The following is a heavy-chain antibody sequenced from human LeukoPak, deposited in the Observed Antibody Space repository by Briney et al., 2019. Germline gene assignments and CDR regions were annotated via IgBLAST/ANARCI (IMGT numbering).Heavy chain of an antibody. D-gene: IGHD6-25*01. J-gene: IGHJ4*02. V-gene: IGHV4-59*08. CDR2: EYHTGRT. CDR1: GGSISSSF. Sequence: SETPSLTCTVSGGSISSSFWSWIRQPPGKGLEWIGYEYHTGRTKCKPSLKSRVTMSTDTSKNQLSLRLRSVTAADTAVYYCARHGIGGHFDHWGQGTLVTVSS. CDR3: ARHGIGGHFDH.